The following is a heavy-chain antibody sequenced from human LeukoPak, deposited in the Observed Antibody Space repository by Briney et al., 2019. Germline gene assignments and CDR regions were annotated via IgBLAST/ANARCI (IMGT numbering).Heavy chain of an antibody. J-gene: IGHJ4*02. V-gene: IGHV1-46*01. Sequence: ASVKVSCKASGYTFTYHYIHLVRQAPGQGLEWMGIINPSNGGTNYAQRFQGRVTMTRDTSTSTVYMELSSLDSEDTAVYYCARDRGYYDSSGYYFDYWGQGTLVTVSS. CDR2: INPSNGGT. CDR1: GYTFTYHY. CDR3: ARDRGYYDSSGYYFDY. D-gene: IGHD3-22*01.